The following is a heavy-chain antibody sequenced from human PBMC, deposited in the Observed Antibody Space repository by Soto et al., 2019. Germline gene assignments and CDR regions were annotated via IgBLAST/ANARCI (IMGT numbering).Heavy chain of an antibody. Sequence: EVQLVESGGGLVQPGGSLRLSCAASGFTFSSYSMNWVRQAPGKGLEWVSYISSSSSTIYYADSVKGRFTISRDNAKNSLYLQMNILRAEDTAVYYCASLPRITMVRGVIAYYYYMDVWGKGTTVTVSS. CDR2: ISSSSSTI. J-gene: IGHJ6*03. CDR3: ASLPRITMVRGVIAYYYYMDV. D-gene: IGHD3-10*01. V-gene: IGHV3-48*01. CDR1: GFTFSSYS.